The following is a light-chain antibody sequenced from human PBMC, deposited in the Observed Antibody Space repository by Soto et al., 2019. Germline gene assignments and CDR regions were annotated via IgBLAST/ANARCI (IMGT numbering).Light chain of an antibody. Sequence: EIVLTQSAATLSLSPGERATLSCRASQSVSSYLAWYQQKPGQAPRLLIYDASNRATGIPARFSGSGSGTDFTLTIGSLEPEDFAVYYCQQRSNWTFGQGTKVDIK. CDR2: DAS. CDR3: QQRSNWT. V-gene: IGKV3-11*01. CDR1: QSVSSY. J-gene: IGKJ1*01.